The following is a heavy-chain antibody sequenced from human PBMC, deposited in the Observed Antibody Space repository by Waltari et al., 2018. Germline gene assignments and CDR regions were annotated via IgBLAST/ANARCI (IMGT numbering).Heavy chain of an antibody. CDR3: ARSAYSYGYDYYAMDV. CDR2: INGGNGNT. D-gene: IGHD5-18*01. CDR1: GYTFTYYA. V-gene: IGHV1-3*01. Sequence: QVQLVQSGAEVKKPGASVRVSCKASGYTFTYYAIHWVRQAPGQGLEWLGWINGGNGNTKYSHKFPGRVTITRDTSANTAHMELGSLRSEDTAVYYCARSAYSYGYDYYAMDVWGQGTTVTVSS. J-gene: IGHJ6*02.